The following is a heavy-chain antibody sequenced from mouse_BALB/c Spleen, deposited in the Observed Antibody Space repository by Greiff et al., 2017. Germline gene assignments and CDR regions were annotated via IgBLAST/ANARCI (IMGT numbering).Heavy chain of an antibody. D-gene: IGHD1-1*01. J-gene: IGHJ3*01. V-gene: IGHV5-17*02. Sequence: EVKLLESGGGLVQPGGSRKLSCAASGFTFSSFGMHWVRQAPEKGLEWVAYISSGSSTIYYADTVKGRFTISRDNPKNTLFLQMTSLRSEDTAMYYCARSGYYGSSYLSWFAYWGQGTLVTVSA. CDR2: ISSGSSTI. CDR3: ARSGYYGSSYLSWFAY. CDR1: GFTFSSFG.